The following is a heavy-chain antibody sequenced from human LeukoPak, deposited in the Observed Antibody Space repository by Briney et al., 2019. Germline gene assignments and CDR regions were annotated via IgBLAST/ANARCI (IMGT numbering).Heavy chain of an antibody. CDR3: ARDGTGYRSGWYLYMDV. Sequence: PGGSLRLSCAASGFTFSNHAMSWVRQSPGKGLEWVSGLSGRGDSKYYSDAVNGRFSISRDNSRNTLFLQLNRLRPEDTAVYYCARDGTGYRSGWYLYMDVWGKGTTVTVSS. V-gene: IGHV3-23*01. CDR1: GFTFSNHA. J-gene: IGHJ6*03. CDR2: LSGRGDSK. D-gene: IGHD6-19*01.